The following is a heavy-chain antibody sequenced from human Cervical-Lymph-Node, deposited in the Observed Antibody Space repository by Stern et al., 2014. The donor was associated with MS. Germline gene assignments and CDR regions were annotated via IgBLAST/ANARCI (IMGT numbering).Heavy chain of an antibody. D-gene: IGHD6-13*01. CDR2: INPMVGTP. CDR3: ARDQGGIAAD. CDR1: GDSFSTCT. Sequence: VQLVQSGAEVKKPGSSVKVSCKASGDSFSTCTISWVRQAPGQGLEWMGGINPMVGTPNYAQKFQGRVTITADESTSTAYMELSGLRSEDTAVYFCARDQGGIAADWGQGTLVTVSS. V-gene: IGHV1-69*01. J-gene: IGHJ4*02.